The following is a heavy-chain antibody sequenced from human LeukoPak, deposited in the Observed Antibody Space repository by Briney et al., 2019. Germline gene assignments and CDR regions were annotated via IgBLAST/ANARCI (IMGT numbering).Heavy chain of an antibody. J-gene: IGHJ4*02. V-gene: IGHV3-53*01. Sequence: SGGSLRLSCAASGFTVSSNYMSWVRQAPGKGLEWVSVIYSGGSTYYADSVKGRLTISRDNSKNTLYLQMNSLRAEDTAVYYCASSGATVTRIDYWGQGTLVTVSS. CDR2: IYSGGST. CDR3: ASSGATVTRIDY. CDR1: GFTVSSNY. D-gene: IGHD1-26*01.